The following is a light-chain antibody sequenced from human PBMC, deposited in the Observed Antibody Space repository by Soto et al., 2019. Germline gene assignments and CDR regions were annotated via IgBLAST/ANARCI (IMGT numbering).Light chain of an antibody. J-gene: IGKJ4*01. CDR2: DAS. CDR1: QSVSSY. V-gene: IGKV3-11*01. CDR3: QQRSNLPLT. Sequence: EIVLTQSPATLSLSPGERATLSCRASQSVSSYLAWYQQKPGQAPRLLIYDASNRATGIPARFSGSGSGTDFTLTIISLEPDDFAVYYCQQRSNLPLTFGGGTKVDIK.